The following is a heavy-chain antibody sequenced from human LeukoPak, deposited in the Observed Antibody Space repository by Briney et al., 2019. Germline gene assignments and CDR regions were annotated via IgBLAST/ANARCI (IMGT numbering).Heavy chain of an antibody. D-gene: IGHD3-10*01. CDR2: ISGSGGST. Sequence: PGGSLRLSCAASGFTFSSYAMSWVRQAPGKGLEWVSAISGSGGSTYYADSVKGRFTISRDNSKNTLYLQMNSLRAEDTAVYYCATLDGSGLTYDALDTWGQGTMVTVSS. CDR3: ATLDGSGLTYDALDT. CDR1: GFTFSSYA. J-gene: IGHJ3*02. V-gene: IGHV3-23*01.